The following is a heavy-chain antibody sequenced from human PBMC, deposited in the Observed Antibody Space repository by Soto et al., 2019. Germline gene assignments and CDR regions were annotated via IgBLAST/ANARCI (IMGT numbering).Heavy chain of an antibody. Sequence: PSETLSLTCTVSGGSISSYYWSWIRQPPGKGLEWIGYIYYSGSTNYNPSLKSRVTISVDTSKNQFSLKLSSVTAADTAVYYCASRDILTGYFDYWGQGTLVTVSS. CDR2: IYYSGST. D-gene: IGHD3-9*01. J-gene: IGHJ4*02. CDR1: GGSISSYY. V-gene: IGHV4-59*08. CDR3: ASRDILTGYFDY.